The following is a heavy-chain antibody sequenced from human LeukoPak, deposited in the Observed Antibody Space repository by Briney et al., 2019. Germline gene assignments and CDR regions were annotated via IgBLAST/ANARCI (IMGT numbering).Heavy chain of an antibody. J-gene: IGHJ4*02. Sequence: ASVKVSCKASGYTFTGYYMHWVRQAPGQGLEWMGWINPNSGGTNYAQKFQGRVTMTRDTSISTAYMELSRLRSDDTAVCYCARYLMDSSGWSYYFDYWGQGTLVTVSS. CDR1: GYTFTGYY. CDR2: INPNSGGT. D-gene: IGHD6-19*01. V-gene: IGHV1-2*02. CDR3: ARYLMDSSGWSYYFDY.